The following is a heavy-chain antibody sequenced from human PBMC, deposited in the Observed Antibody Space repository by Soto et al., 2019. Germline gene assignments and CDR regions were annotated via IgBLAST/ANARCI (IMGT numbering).Heavy chain of an antibody. V-gene: IGHV4-39*01. CDR3: ARHLVGSTRGNFDY. D-gene: IGHD2-2*01. J-gene: IGHJ4*01. CDR1: GGSITSRSSF. CDR2: HYYSGTT. Sequence: SETLSLTCTVSGGSITSRSSFWGWIRQPPGKGLEWIISHYYSGTTNYNPSLRSRATISVDTSKNQFSLRLNSVTAADTATYFCARHLVGSTRGNFDYWGQGTLVTVSS.